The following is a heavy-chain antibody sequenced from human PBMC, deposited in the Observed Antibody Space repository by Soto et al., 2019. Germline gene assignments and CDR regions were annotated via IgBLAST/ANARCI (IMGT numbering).Heavy chain of an antibody. J-gene: IGHJ4*02. V-gene: IGHV4-61*01. CDR1: GGSVSSVNDY. CDR3: ARLDLTYYFDY. Sequence: QVQLQESGPGLVKPSETLSLTCSVSGGSVSSVNDYWSWIRQPPGKGLEWIGYIYHSGITNYNPSLRTRVTISLDTSKNQCSLTLTSVTAADTAVYYCARLDLTYYFDYWGQGTPVTASS. D-gene: IGHD3-16*01. CDR2: IYHSGIT.